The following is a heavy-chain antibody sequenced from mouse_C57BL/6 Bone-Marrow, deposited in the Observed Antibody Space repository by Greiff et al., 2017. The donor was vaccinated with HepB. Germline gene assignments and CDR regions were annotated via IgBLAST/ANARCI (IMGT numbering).Heavy chain of an antibody. CDR3: ARRDYCGSSYWYFDV. CDR1: GYTFTSYW. V-gene: IGHV1-59*01. J-gene: IGHJ1*03. Sequence: QVQLQQPGAELVRPGTSVKLSCKASGYTFTSYWMHWVKQRPGQGLEWIGVIDPSDSYTNYNQKFKGKATLTVDTSSSTAYMQLSSLTSEDSAVYYCARRDYCGSSYWYFDVWGTGTTVTVSS. CDR2: IDPSDSYT. D-gene: IGHD1-1*01.